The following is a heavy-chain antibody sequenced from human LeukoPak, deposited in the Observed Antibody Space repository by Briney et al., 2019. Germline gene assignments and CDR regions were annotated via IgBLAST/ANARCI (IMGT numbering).Heavy chain of an antibody. Sequence: GGSLTLSCAASGFTFSSYAMSWVRQAPGKGLEWVSAISGSGGSTYYADSVKGRFTISRDNSKNTLYLQMNSLRAEDTAVYYCAKDLVERGWFGELPVFYYWGRGTLVTVSS. J-gene: IGHJ4*02. CDR2: ISGSGGST. V-gene: IGHV3-23*01. CDR1: GFTFSSYA. D-gene: IGHD3-10*01. CDR3: AKDLVERGWFGELPVFYY.